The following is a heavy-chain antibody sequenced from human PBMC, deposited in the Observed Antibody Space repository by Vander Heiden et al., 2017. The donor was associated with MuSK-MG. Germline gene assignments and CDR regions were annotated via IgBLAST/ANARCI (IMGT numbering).Heavy chain of an antibody. CDR1: GFPFSSYA. Sequence: EVQLVESGGGLVQPGGSLRLSCPASGFPFSSYAMHWVRQAAGKGLEYVSAISSNGGSTYYADSGKGRFTISRDNSKNTLYLQMSSLRAEDTAVYYCVGRGYCSGGSCYLDYWGQGTLVTVSS. D-gene: IGHD2-15*01. CDR2: ISSNGGST. CDR3: VGRGYCSGGSCYLDY. J-gene: IGHJ4*02. V-gene: IGHV3-64D*06.